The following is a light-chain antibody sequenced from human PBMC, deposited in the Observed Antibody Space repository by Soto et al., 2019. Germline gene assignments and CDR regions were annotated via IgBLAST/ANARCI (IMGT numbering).Light chain of an antibody. V-gene: IGKV1-27*01. CDR1: QGIRNY. Sequence: DIQLTQSPSSLSASVGDRVTIACRASQGIRNYLAWYQQKPGKVPKPLIYTASTLQSGVPSRFSGSGSGTDFTLTISSLQPEDVATYYCQKYSGPPYTFGQGTKLEIK. CDR3: QKYSGPPYT. CDR2: TAS. J-gene: IGKJ2*01.